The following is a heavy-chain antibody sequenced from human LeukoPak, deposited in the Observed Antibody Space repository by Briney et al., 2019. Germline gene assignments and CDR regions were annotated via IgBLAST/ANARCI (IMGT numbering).Heavy chain of an antibody. CDR3: ARDGGSSWGNWFDP. CDR1: GFTVSSSY. V-gene: IGHV3-53*01. Sequence: PGGSLRLSCAASGFTVSSSYMSWVRQAPGKGLEWVSVIYTDGTTYYADSVKGRFTISRDNSKNTLYLQMNSLRAEDTAVYYCARDGGSSWGNWFDPWGQGTLVTVSS. CDR2: IYTDGTT. J-gene: IGHJ5*02. D-gene: IGHD6-13*01.